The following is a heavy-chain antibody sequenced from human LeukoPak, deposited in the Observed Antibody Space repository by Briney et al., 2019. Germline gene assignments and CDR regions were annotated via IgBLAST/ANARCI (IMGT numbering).Heavy chain of an antibody. V-gene: IGHV3-30*02. CDR1: GFTFSDYG. CDR2: IRYDGENK. CDR3: AKDADGDYDLLGH. D-gene: IGHD4-17*01. J-gene: IGHJ4*02. Sequence: LGGSLRLSCAASGFTFSDYGMHWVRQAPGKGLEWVAFIRYDGENKFSADSVKGRFTISRDNSKNTLYLQMHSLRRDDTAVYYCAKDADGDYDLLGHWGQGTLVTVSS.